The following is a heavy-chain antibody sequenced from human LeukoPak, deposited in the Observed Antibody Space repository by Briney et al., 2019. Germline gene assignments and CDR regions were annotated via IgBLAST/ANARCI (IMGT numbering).Heavy chain of an antibody. J-gene: IGHJ3*02. CDR1: GFTFSSYT. D-gene: IGHD3-10*01. Sequence: GGSLRLSCAASGFTFSSYTMKWVRQAPGKGLEWVSSISGRSSYIYYADSVKGRFTISRDNAESSLYLQMNSLRAEDTAVYYCARNTWFGEGIDAFDIWGQGTMVTVSS. V-gene: IGHV3-21*01. CDR3: ARNTWFGEGIDAFDI. CDR2: ISGRSSYI.